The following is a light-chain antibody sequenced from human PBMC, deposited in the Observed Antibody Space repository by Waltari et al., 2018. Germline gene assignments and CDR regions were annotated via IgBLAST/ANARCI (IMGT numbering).Light chain of an antibody. J-gene: IGKJ1*01. V-gene: IGKV4-1*01. CDR3: QQEETAPRT. CDR2: WAS. Sequence: DIVMTQSPDSLAVSLGERATINCKSSQSVLYSSNNRNYLGWYQHKPGQPPKLLIYWASTRESGVPDRFSGSGSGTDFTLTISSLQAEEGAGEDGQQEETAPRTGGQGTKGESK. CDR1: QSVLYSSNNRNY.